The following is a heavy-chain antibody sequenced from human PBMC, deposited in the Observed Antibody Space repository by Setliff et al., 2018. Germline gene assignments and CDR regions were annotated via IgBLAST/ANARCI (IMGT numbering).Heavy chain of an antibody. CDR1: GFTFSTSA. J-gene: IGHJ5*02. CDR3: AKDRWGYADP. V-gene: IGHV3-30*02. CDR2: IHYGGGHI. Sequence: GGSLRLSCATSGFTFSTSAMHWLRQSPDNRLGWLAYIHYGGGHIQYADSVKGRFTVSRDNAMDTLFLQMNGLTNDDTAKYFCAKDRWGYADPWGQGTLVTVSS. D-gene: IGHD2-2*01.